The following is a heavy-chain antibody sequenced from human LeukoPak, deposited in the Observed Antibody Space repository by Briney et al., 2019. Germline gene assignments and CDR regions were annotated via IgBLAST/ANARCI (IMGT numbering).Heavy chain of an antibody. CDR1: GYTFTSYY. Sequence: ASVKVSCKASGYTFTSYYMHWVRQAPGQGLEWMGIISPSGGSTSYAQKFQGRVTMTRDTSTSTVYMELSSLRSEDTAVYYCARVLGRWWFDPWGQGTLVTVSS. CDR2: ISPSGGST. V-gene: IGHV1-46*01. D-gene: IGHD2-15*01. CDR3: ARVLGRWWFDP. J-gene: IGHJ5*02.